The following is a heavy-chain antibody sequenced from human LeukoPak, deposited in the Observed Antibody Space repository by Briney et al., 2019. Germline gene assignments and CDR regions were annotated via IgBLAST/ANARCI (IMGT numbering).Heavy chain of an antibody. CDR3: ARDKIVGPTTLDY. CDR2: IKQDGYEQ. J-gene: IGHJ4*02. Sequence: GGSLRLSCAASGSTFSDYWMSWVRQTPEKGLEWVANIKQDGYEQYYVDSVKGRFTISRDNAKNSLYLQMNSLRADDTAVYYCARDKIVGPTTLDYWGQGTLVTVSS. V-gene: IGHV3-7*01. CDR1: GSTFSDYW. D-gene: IGHD1-26*01.